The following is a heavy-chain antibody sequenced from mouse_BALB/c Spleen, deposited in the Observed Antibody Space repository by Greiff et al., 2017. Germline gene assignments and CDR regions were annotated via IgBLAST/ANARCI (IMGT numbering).Heavy chain of an antibody. J-gene: IGHJ2*01. D-gene: IGHD3-3*01. CDR1: GYTFRSYW. CDR2: ILPGSGST. CDR3: ARTWDRGAYFDY. V-gene: IGHV1-9*01. Sequence: QVQLQQSGAELMKPGASGKISCKATGYTFRSYWVEWVKQRPGHGLEWIGEILPGSGSTNYNEKFKGKATFTADTSSNTAYMQLSSLTSEDSAVYYCARTWDRGAYFDYWGQGTTLTVSS.